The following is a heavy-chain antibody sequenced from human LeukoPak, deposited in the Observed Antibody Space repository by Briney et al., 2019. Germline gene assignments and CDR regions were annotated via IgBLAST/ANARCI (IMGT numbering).Heavy chain of an antibody. Sequence: PGGSLRLSCVASGFTFSNFAISWARQAPGKGLEWVSAISGSGLSTYYADSVKGRFTISRDNSKNTVYLQMNSLRAEDTAVYYCAKRGGFDSSGYYQPPEDYWGQGTLVSVSS. D-gene: IGHD3-22*01. CDR1: GFTFSNFA. CDR3: AKRGGFDSSGYYQPPEDY. V-gene: IGHV3-23*01. J-gene: IGHJ4*02. CDR2: ISGSGLST.